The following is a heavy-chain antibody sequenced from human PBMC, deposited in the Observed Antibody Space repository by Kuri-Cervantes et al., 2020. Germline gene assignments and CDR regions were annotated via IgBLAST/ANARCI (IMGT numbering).Heavy chain of an antibody. V-gene: IGHV1-8*02. Sequence: ASVKVSCKASGYTFTSYDINWVRQATGQGLEWMGWMNPNSGNTGYAQKFQGRVTMTRDTSISTAYMELSSLRSDDTAVYYCARDRSTMMTDYWGQGTLVTVSS. CDR1: GYTFTSYD. CDR2: MNPNSGNT. J-gene: IGHJ4*02. D-gene: IGHD3-22*01. CDR3: ARDRSTMMTDY.